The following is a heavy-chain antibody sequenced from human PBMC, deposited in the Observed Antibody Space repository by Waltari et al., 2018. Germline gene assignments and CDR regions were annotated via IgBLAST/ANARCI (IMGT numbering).Heavy chain of an antibody. CDR2: VHRSGRT. J-gene: IGHJ4*02. Sequence: QLQLQESGPRLVKPSGTLSLTCAVYGESMNYKDFWSWVRQSPGKGLEWIGQVHRSGRTKYNPSFASRVTMSIDTSKDQFSLQLTSATAADTAVYYCARDRGRGLYLDSWGQGILVTVS. V-gene: IGHV4-4*02. CDR1: GESMNYKDF. D-gene: IGHD2-15*01. CDR3: ARDRGRGLYLDS.